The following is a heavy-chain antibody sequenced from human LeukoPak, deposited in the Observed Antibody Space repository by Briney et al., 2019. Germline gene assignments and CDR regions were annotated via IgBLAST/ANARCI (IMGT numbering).Heavy chain of an antibody. Sequence: PGGSLRLSCAASGFTFSSYTMSWDRQAPGKGLEWVSAISGSGGSTYYADSVKGRFTISRDNSKNTLYLQMNSLGAEDTAVYYCAKDGMATISYYFDYWGQGTLVTVSS. D-gene: IGHD5-24*01. CDR2: ISGSGGST. CDR1: GFTFSSYT. J-gene: IGHJ4*02. V-gene: IGHV3-23*01. CDR3: AKDGMATISYYFDY.